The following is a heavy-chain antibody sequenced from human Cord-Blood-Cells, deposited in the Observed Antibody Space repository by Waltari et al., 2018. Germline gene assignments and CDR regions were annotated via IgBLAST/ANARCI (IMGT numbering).Heavy chain of an antibody. J-gene: IGHJ4*02. CDR1: GGTFSSYA. CDR3: AREASIQLWSRDYFDY. V-gene: IGHV1-69*01. CDR2: IIPIFGTA. D-gene: IGHD5-18*01. Sequence: QVQLVQSGAEVKKPGSSVKVSCKASGGTFSSYAISWVRQAPGQGLEWMGGIIPIFGTANYAQNVQGRVTITADESTSTAYMELSSLRSEDTAVYYCAREASIQLWSRDYFDYWGQGTLVTVSS.